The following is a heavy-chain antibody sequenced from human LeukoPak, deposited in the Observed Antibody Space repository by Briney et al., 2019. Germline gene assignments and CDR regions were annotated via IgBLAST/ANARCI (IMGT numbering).Heavy chain of an antibody. V-gene: IGHV3-33*06. J-gene: IGHJ6*03. CDR1: GFTFSSHG. Sequence: GGSLRLSCAASGFTFSSHGMHWVRQAPGKGLEWVAVIWYDGTNKYYADSVKGRSTISRDNSKNTLYLQMNSLRAEDTAVYYCAKGRGYYYYNMDVWGKGTTVTVSS. CDR2: IWYDGTNK. CDR3: AKGRGYYYYNMDV.